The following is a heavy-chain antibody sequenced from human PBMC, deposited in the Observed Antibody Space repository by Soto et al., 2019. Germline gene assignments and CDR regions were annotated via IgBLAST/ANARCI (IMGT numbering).Heavy chain of an antibody. J-gene: IGHJ4*02. CDR1: GYTFSSYG. CDR3: ARDRTPADY. V-gene: IGHV1-18*01. CDR2: ISAYNGNT. Sequence: QVQLVQSGAEVKKPGASVTVSCKASGYTFSSYGITWVREAPGQGLEWMGWISAYNGNTNYEQKLQGRVTMTTDTSTSTAYMELGSMRSDDTAVYYCARDRTPADYWGQGTLVTVSS.